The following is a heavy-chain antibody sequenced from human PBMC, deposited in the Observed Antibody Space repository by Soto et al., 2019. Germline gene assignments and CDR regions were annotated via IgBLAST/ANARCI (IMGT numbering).Heavy chain of an antibody. V-gene: IGHV3-23*01. J-gene: IGHJ4*02. Sequence: GGSLRLSCAASGFTFSSYAMSWVRQAPGKGLEWVSAISGSGGSTYYADSVKGRFTISRDNSKNTLYLQMNSLRAEDTAVYYCAKDSLYYDFWSGYYTGSPDYWGQGTLVTVSS. CDR2: ISGSGGST. D-gene: IGHD3-3*01. CDR3: AKDSLYYDFWSGYYTGSPDY. CDR1: GFTFSSYA.